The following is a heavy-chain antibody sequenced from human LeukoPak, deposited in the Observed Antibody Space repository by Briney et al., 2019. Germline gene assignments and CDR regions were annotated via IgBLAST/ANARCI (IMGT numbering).Heavy chain of an antibody. CDR2: TYYSGST. Sequence: SETLSLTCTVAAASISSYYWSWNRQPPGKWLEWNGYTYYSGSTKYNTSLKSRVTISVDTSKNQFSLKLSFVTAADTAVYYCARHEDGFCSSTSCYGNWGQGILVTVSS. CDR3: ARHEDGFCSSTSCYGN. CDR1: AASISSYY. D-gene: IGHD2-2*03. V-gene: IGHV4-59*08. J-gene: IGHJ4*02.